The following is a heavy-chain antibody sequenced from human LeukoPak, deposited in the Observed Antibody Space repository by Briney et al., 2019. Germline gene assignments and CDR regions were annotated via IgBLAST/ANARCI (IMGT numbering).Heavy chain of an antibody. Sequence: GGSLRLSCAASGFTFSSYTMNWVRQAPGKGLQWVSSISGSSYYMSYADSVKGRFTISRDSATYSLYLQMNSLRAEDTAVYYCARRSGNSGHDYWGQGTLVTVSS. CDR3: ARRSGNSGHDY. CDR2: ISGSSYYM. J-gene: IGHJ4*02. D-gene: IGHD4-23*01. V-gene: IGHV3-21*01. CDR1: GFTFSSYT.